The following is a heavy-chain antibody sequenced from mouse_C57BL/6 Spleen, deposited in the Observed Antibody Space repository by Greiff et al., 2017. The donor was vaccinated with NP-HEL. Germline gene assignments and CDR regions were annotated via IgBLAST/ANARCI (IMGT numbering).Heavy chain of an antibody. J-gene: IGHJ1*03. CDR2: IYPGGGYT. CDR3: AGYCDSRCEYIDD. D-gene: IGHD1-1*01. CDR1: GYTFTNYW. V-gene: IGHV1-63*01. Sequence: QVQLQQSGAELVRPGTSVKMSCKASGYTFTNYWIGWAKQRPGHGLEWIGDIYPGGGYTNYNEKFKGKATLTADKPSSTAYMQLSSLTSEDYAIYYCAGYCDSRCEYIDDWGTGTSVTVSS.